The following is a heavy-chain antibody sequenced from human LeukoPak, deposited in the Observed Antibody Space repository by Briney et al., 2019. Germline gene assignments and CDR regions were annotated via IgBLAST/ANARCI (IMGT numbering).Heavy chain of an antibody. D-gene: IGHD2-21*01. Sequence: PGGSLRLSCAASGFTFSSYGMHWVRQAPGKGLEWVAVIWYDGSNKYYADSVKGRFTISRDNSRNTLYLQMNSLRAEDTAVYYCARGRAGVYYYYGMDVWGQGTTVTVSS. CDR2: IWYDGSNK. CDR3: ARGRAGVYYYYGMDV. CDR1: GFTFSSYG. V-gene: IGHV3-33*01. J-gene: IGHJ6*02.